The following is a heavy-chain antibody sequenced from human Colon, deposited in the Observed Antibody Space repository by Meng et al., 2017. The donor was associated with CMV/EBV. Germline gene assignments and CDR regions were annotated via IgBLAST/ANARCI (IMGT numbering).Heavy chain of an antibody. J-gene: IGHJ3*02. CDR2: ISTSVSTK. CDR1: GFTFSSYQ. CDR3: ARDPFIKAFDI. V-gene: IGHV3-48*03. Sequence: GESLKISCAASGFTFSSYQMKWVRQAPGKGPEWVSHISTSVSTKKYADSVKGRFTISRDNAKNSLYLQMNSLRAEDTAVYYCARDPFIKAFDIWGQGTMVTVSS.